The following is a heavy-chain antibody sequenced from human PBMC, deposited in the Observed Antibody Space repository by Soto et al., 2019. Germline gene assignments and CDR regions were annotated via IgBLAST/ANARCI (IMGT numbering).Heavy chain of an antibody. CDR3: TTDPKDGYNPLGGYYYYYGMDV. CDR2: IKSKTEGGTT. J-gene: IGHJ6*02. Sequence: EVQLVESGGGLVKPGGSLRLSCAASGFTFSNAWMSWVRQAPGKGLEWVGRIKSKTEGGTTDYAAPVKGRFTISRDDSKNTLYLQMNSLKTEDTAVYYCTTDPKDGYNPLGGYYYYYGMDVWGQGTTVTVSS. V-gene: IGHV3-15*01. D-gene: IGHD5-12*01. CDR1: GFTFSNAW.